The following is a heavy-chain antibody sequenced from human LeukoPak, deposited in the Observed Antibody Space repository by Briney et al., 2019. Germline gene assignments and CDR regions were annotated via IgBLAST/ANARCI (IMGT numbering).Heavy chain of an antibody. CDR2: INHSGST. CDR3: ARGGYFGTY. CDR1: GGSISSYY. D-gene: IGHD3-22*01. V-gene: IGHV4-34*01. Sequence: SETLSLTCTVSGGSISSYYWSWIRQPPGKGLEWIEEINHSGSTNYNPSLKSRVTISVDTSKNQFSLKLSSVTAADTAVYYCARGGYFGTYWGQGTLVTVSS. J-gene: IGHJ4*02.